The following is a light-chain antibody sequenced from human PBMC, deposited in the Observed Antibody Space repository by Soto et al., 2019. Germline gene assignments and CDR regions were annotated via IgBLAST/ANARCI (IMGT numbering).Light chain of an antibody. Sequence: DIQMTQSPSTLSASVGDRVTVSCRASQGISTWLAWYQQKPGKAPNLLIYDASTLESGVPSRFSGSGSGTQFTLTITSLQPDDTATYYCQQYNSYSWTFGQGTKVEIK. CDR3: QQYNSYSWT. V-gene: IGKV1-5*01. CDR1: QGISTW. CDR2: DAS. J-gene: IGKJ1*01.